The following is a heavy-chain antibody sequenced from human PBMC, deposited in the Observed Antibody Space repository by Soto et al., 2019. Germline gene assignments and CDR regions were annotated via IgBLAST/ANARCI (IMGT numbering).Heavy chain of an antibody. J-gene: IGHJ6*02. D-gene: IGHD2-21*02. V-gene: IGHV3-30*18. CDR3: AKALVVVTAIRSPGDGYYYYGMDV. Sequence: QVQLVESGGGVVQPGRSLRLSCAASGFTFSSYGMHWVRQAPDKGLEWVAVISYDGSNKYYADSVKGRFTISRDNSKNTLYLQMNSLRAEDTAVYYCAKALVVVTAIRSPGDGYYYYGMDVWGQGTTVTVSS. CDR2: ISYDGSNK. CDR1: GFTFSSYG.